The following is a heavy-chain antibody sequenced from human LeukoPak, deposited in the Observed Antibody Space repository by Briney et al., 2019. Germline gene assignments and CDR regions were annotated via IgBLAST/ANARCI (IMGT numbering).Heavy chain of an antibody. D-gene: IGHD4-11*01. V-gene: IGHV4-39*07. CDR2: IYYSGSY. CDR1: ADSITNNNCY. CDR3: VRLDYSNFFDY. J-gene: IGHJ4*02. Sequence: SETLSLTCTVSADSITNNNCYWGWVRQPPGKGLEWIASIYYSGSYYYNPSLKSRVTMSVDTSRNQFSLKLSSVTAADTAVYYCVRLDYSNFFDYWGQGNLVTVSS.